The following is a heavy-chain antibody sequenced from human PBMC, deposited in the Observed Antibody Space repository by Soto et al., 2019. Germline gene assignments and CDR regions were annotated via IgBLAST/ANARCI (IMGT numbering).Heavy chain of an antibody. J-gene: IGHJ4*02. CDR1: GGSISSSSYY. CDR2: IYYSGST. D-gene: IGHD1-26*01. V-gene: IGHV4-39*01. Sequence: PSETLSLTCTVSGGSISSSSYYWGWIRQPPGKGLEWIGSIYYSGSTYYNPSLKSRVTISVDTSKNQFSLKLSSVTAADTAVYYCARQGGGSYGATFWGQGTLVTVSS. CDR3: ARQGGGSYGATF.